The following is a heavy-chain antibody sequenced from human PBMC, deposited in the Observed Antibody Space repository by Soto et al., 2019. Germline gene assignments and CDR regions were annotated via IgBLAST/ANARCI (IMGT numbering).Heavy chain of an antibody. J-gene: IGHJ4*02. Sequence: SVKVSCKASGGTFGGYGINWVRQAPGQGLEWMGGIIPLFGTANYAQKFRGRVTITADESTSTAYMELSSLRSEDTAFYSCARDGTLYDSTAYYYLYWGQGTLVTVSS. CDR2: IIPLFGTA. D-gene: IGHD3-22*01. V-gene: IGHV1-69*13. CDR1: GGTFGGYG. CDR3: ARDGTLYDSTAYYYLY.